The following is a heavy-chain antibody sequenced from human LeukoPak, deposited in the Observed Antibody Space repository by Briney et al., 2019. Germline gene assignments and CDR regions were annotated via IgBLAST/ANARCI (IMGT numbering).Heavy chain of an antibody. V-gene: IGHV1-69*13. Sequence: SVKVSCKASGGTFSSYAISWVRQAPGQGLEWMGGIIPIFGTADYAQKFQGRVTITADESTSTAYMELSSLRSEDTAVYYCARVSRGVVPAAPFYYYYGMDVWGQGTTVTVSS. CDR3: ARVSRGVVPAAPFYYYYGMDV. CDR2: IIPIFGTA. CDR1: GGTFSSYA. D-gene: IGHD2-2*01. J-gene: IGHJ6*02.